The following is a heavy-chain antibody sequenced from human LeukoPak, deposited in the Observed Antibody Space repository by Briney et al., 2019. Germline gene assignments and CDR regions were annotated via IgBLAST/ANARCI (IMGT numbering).Heavy chain of an antibody. V-gene: IGHV1-8*01. CDR1: GYTFTSYD. D-gene: IGHD7-27*01. CDR3: ARGPPNWGYDY. J-gene: IGHJ4*02. Sequence: ASVTVSFKASGYTFTSYDFNWVRQATGQRPEWMGWMSPNSGDTGYAQKFQDRVTMTRNTSISTAYMELSSLRSDDTAVYYCARGPPNWGYDYWGPGTLVTVSS. CDR2: MSPNSGDT.